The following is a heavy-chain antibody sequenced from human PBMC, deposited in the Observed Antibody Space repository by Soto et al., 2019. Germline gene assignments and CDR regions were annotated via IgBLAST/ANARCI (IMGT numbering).Heavy chain of an antibody. D-gene: IGHD5-18*01. Sequence: QVQLVQSGAEVQKPGTSVKVSCQASGYTFSDYYLHWLRQAPGQGLEWMGWISPKSGGTHYALKFEGRVTLTTDTSISTAFMELSRLTSDDTAVYYCARGPRTQLWFPNVYWGQGTLVTVSS. J-gene: IGHJ4*02. CDR3: ARGPRTQLWFPNVY. CDR2: ISPKSGGT. V-gene: IGHV1-2*02. CDR1: GYTFSDYY.